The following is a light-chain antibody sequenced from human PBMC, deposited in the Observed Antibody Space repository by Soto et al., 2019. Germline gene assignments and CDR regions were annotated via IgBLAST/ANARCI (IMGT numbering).Light chain of an antibody. CDR3: QQRSSAIT. CDR1: QSVSSSY. CDR2: GAS. Sequence: EIVFTQSPDTLSLSPGGSATLSCRASQSVSSSYLAWYQQRPGQAPRLLIYGASSRATGIPDRFSGRGSATDFTLTISSLEPEDVAVYYCQQRSSAITFGQGTRLEIK. J-gene: IGKJ5*01. V-gene: IGKV3D-20*02.